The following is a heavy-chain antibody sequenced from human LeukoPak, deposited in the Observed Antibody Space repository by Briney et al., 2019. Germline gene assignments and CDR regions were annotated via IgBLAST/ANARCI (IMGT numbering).Heavy chain of an antibody. J-gene: IGHJ4*02. V-gene: IGHV1-2*02. CDR3: ARGLGITMVRGVIHSFDY. D-gene: IGHD3-10*01. CDR1: GYTFTGYY. CDR2: INPNSGGT. Sequence: ASVKVSCKASGYTFTGYYMHWVRQAPGQGLEWMGWINPNSGGTNYSQKFQGRVTMTRDTSISTAYMELSRLRSDDTAVYYCARGLGITMVRGVIHSFDYWGQGTLVTVSS.